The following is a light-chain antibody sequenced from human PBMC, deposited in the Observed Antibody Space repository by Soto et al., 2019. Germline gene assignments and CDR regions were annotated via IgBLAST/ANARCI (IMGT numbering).Light chain of an antibody. CDR1: QSVSSSY. CDR2: GAS. J-gene: IGKJ1*01. Sequence: IAVTPTPGTLFSCGGERAILSCRASQSVSSSYLAWYQQKPGQTPRLLIYGASSRATGIPARFSGSGGGTVFTLTVSSVQSEDFAVYYCQQYGSLPWTFGQGTKVDIK. CDR3: QQYGSLPWT. V-gene: IGKV3-20*01.